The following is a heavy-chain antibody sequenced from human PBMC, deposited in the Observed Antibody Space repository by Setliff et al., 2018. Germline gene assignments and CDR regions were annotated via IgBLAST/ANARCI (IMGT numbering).Heavy chain of an antibody. CDR2: ISDDGGRT. CDR3: AKYVKKFAHFDY. CDR1: GFAFNNYP. V-gene: IGHV3-23*01. Sequence: SGGSLRLSCAASGFAFNNYPMGWVRQAPGKGLEWVSGISDDGGRTYYADSVKGRFTISRDNSKNTLYLQMSSLRAEDTAVYYCAKYVKKFAHFDYWGQGTLVTVSS. D-gene: IGHD3-16*01. J-gene: IGHJ4*02.